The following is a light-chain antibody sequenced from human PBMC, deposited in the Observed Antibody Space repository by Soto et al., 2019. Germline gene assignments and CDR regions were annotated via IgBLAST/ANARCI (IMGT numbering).Light chain of an antibody. Sequence: DIGMIQSPESLAVSLGERASINCKSSRSLLYSPNNKIYLAWYQQKPGQPPQLLIHWASTRESGVPDRFSRSGTGTDFTLTISNLQAEDVAVDYSQQCYFDTFTFRQRTKLEIK. CDR3: QQCYFDTFT. CDR2: WAS. V-gene: IGKV4-1*01. CDR1: RSLLYSPNNKIY. J-gene: IGKJ2*01.